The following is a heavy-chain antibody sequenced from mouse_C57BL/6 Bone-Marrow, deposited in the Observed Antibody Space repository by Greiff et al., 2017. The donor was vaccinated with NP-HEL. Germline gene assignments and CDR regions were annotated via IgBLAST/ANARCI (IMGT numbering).Heavy chain of an antibody. CDR2: INPSTGGT. J-gene: IGHJ3*01. Sequence: EVQLQQSGPELVKPGASVKISCKASGYSFTGYYMNWVKQSPEKSLEWIGEINPSTGGTTYNQKFKAKATLTVDKSSSTAYMQLKSLTSEDSAVYYCAREDYYGSSPAWFAYWGQGTLVTVSA. CDR3: AREDYYGSSPAWFAY. V-gene: IGHV1-42*01. CDR1: GYSFTGYY. D-gene: IGHD1-1*01.